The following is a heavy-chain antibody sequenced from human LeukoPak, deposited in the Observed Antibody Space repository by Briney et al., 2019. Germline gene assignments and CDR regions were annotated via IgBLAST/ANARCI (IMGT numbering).Heavy chain of an antibody. D-gene: IGHD3-10*01. J-gene: IGHJ4*02. CDR1: GGSISSSNW. CDR3: ARDGDGSGSYYNAYFFDY. Sequence: SETLSLTCAVSGGSISSSNWWSWVRQPPGKGLGWIGEIYHSGSTNYNPSLKSRVTISVDKSKNQFSLKLSSVTAADTAVYYCARDGDGSGSYYNAYFFDYWGQGTLVTVSS. V-gene: IGHV4-4*02. CDR2: IYHSGST.